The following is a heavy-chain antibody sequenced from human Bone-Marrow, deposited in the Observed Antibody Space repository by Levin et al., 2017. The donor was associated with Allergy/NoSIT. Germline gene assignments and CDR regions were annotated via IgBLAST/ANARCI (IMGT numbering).Heavy chain of an antibody. D-gene: IGHD4-17*01. CDR1: GFTFSSYG. CDR3: ARDGLATVTTSVGFDY. V-gene: IGHV3-33*01. J-gene: IGHJ4*02. CDR2: IWYDGSNK. Sequence: GESLKISCAASGFTFSSYGMHWVRQAPGKGLEWVAVIWYDGSNKYYADSVKGRFTISRDNSKNTLYLQMNSLRAEDTAVYYCARDGLATVTTSVGFDYWGQGTLVTVSS.